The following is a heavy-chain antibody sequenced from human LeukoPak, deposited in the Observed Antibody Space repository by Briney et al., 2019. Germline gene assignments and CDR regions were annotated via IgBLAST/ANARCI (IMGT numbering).Heavy chain of an antibody. D-gene: IGHD3-10*01. Sequence: PSETLSLTCTVSGYSISTGYYWDWIRQPPGKGLEWIGTFYHGGSTYYSPSLKSRVTISVDTSKNHFSLNLSSVTAADTAVYYCARLPLIWFGLNPPGDVWGKGTTVTISS. CDR1: GYSISTGYY. J-gene: IGHJ6*04. CDR2: FYHGGST. V-gene: IGHV4-38-2*02. CDR3: ARLPLIWFGLNPPGDV.